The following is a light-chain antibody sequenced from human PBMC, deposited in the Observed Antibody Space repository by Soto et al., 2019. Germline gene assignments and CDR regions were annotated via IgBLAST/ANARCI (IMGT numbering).Light chain of an antibody. J-gene: IGLJ1*01. CDR3: SSYTSDTSPYV. V-gene: IGLV2-14*01. Sequence: QSVLTQPASVSGSPGQSITISCTGSSSDIGDYDYVSWYQQHPGKAPKVLISEVNNRPSGLSNRFSGSKSGNTASLTISGLQADDEGDYYCSSYTSDTSPYVFGTGTKLTVL. CDR1: SSDIGDYDY. CDR2: EVN.